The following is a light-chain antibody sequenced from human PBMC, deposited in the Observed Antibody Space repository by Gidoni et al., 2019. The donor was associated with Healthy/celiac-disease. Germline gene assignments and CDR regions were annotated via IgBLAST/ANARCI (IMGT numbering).Light chain of an antibody. CDR3: QQYDNLPRT. V-gene: IGKV1-33*01. J-gene: IGKJ2*01. CDR2: DAS. CDR1: QDISNY. Sequence: DIQMTQSPSSLSASVGDRVTITCQASQDISNYLNWYQQKPGKDPKLLIYDASNLETGVPSRFSGSVSGTDFTFTISSLQPEDIATYYCQQYDNLPRTFGQGTKLEIK.